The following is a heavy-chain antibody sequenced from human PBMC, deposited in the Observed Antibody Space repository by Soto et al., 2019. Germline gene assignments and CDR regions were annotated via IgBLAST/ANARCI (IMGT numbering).Heavy chain of an antibody. CDR1: GYTLTELS. Sequence: GASVKVSCKVSGYTLTELSMHWVRQAPGKGLEWMGGFDPEDGETIYAQKFQGRVTMTEDTSTDTAYMELSSLRSEDTAVYYCATYSNYGSGSPLWYLVHVWGKGTTVTVSS. V-gene: IGHV1-24*01. J-gene: IGHJ6*04. CDR2: FDPEDGET. D-gene: IGHD3-10*01. CDR3: ATYSNYGSGSPLWYLVHV.